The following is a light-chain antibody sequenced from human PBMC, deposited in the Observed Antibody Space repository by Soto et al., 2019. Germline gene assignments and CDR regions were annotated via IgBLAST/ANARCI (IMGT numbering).Light chain of an antibody. V-gene: IGKV3-20*01. CDR2: GAS. Sequence: EIVLTQSPGTLSLSPGDTAALSCRAIQSVSNNYLAWYQQKPGQAPRLLIYGASSRATGIPDRFSGSASGTDFTLTIIRLEPEDFAVYYCQQYGTSPRMFGQGTKVDIK. CDR3: QQYGTSPRM. CDR1: QSVSNNY. J-gene: IGKJ1*01.